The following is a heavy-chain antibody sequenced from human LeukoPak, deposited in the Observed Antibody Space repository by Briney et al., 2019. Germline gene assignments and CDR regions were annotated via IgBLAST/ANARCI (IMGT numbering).Heavy chain of an antibody. CDR1: GDIFSSNSAA. J-gene: IGHJ5*02. Sequence: SQTLSLTCAISGDIFSSNSAAWNWGRQSPSRGLEWLGRTYYRSKWYNEYADSVKSRITINPDTSKNQFSLHLNSVTPEDTAVYYCARGITGRNDHWGQGTLVTVSS. D-gene: IGHD1-26*01. CDR2: TYYRSKWYN. V-gene: IGHV6-1*01. CDR3: ARGITGRNDH.